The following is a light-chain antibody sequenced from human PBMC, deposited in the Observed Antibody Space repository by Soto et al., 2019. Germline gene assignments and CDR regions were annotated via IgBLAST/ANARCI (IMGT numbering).Light chain of an antibody. J-gene: IGKJ1*01. CDR3: QQYGSSRT. CDR1: QSVTKS. CDR2: GAS. V-gene: IGKV3-20*01. Sequence: EMGLTQSPGTQSLPPGERATLSCRASQSVTKSLAWYQQKPGQAPRLLIYGASTRATDIPARFSGSGSWTDFTLTINRLEPEDFAVYYCQQYGSSRTFGQGTKVDIK.